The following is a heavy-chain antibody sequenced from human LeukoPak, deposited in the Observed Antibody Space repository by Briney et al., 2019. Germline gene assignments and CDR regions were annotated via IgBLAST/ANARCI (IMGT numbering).Heavy chain of an antibody. J-gene: IGHJ4*02. CDR3: ARDLCRGGSCYGVDY. D-gene: IGHD2-15*01. CDR1: GFTFSSYS. Sequence: GGSLRLSCAASGFTFSSYSMNWVRQAPGKGLEWVSYICSSSGYIYYGDSVKGRFTISRDNAKNSLYLQMNSLRAEDTAVYYCARDLCRGGSCYGVDYWGQGTLVTVSS. CDR2: ICSSSGYI. V-gene: IGHV3-21*01.